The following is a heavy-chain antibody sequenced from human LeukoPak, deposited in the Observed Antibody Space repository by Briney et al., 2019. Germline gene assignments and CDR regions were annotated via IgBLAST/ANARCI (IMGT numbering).Heavy chain of an antibody. CDR2: IWYDGSEK. CDR1: GFTFSSHG. Sequence: GGSLRLSCAASGFTFSSHGMHWVRQAPDKGLEWVAVIWYDGSEKYYAESVKGRFTISRDNSKNMLYLQIYSLRTEDTALYYCARYGNLKVLDVWGQGTMVTVPS. V-gene: IGHV3-33*01. J-gene: IGHJ3*01. CDR3: ARYGNLKVLDV. D-gene: IGHD1-14*01.